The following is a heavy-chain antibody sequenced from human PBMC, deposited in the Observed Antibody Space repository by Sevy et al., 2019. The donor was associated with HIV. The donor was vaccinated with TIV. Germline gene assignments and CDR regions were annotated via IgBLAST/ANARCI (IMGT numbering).Heavy chain of an antibody. Sequence: GGFLRLSCAASGFTFSNAWMSWVRQAPGKGLEWVGRIKSKTEGATRDFAAPVKGRLLISRDDSRNTEYLQMNSLKTEDTAVYYCTAGVGASDFDYWGQGTLVTVSS. CDR2: IKSKTEGATR. CDR1: GFTFSNAW. J-gene: IGHJ4*02. V-gene: IGHV3-15*01. CDR3: TAGVGASDFDY. D-gene: IGHD1-26*01.